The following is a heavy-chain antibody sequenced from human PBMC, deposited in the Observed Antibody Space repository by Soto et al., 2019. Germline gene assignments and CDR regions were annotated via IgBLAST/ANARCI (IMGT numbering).Heavy chain of an antibody. Sequence: GGSLRLSCAGTGFTFNNYAMTWVRQAPGTGLEWVSAISGSGGNTYYSDSVKGRFTIYRNNSRNTLYLQMSGLRVEDTATYYCAKDVYYDILASLRYWLDPWGQGTLVTVSS. D-gene: IGHD3-9*01. V-gene: IGHV3-23*01. CDR1: GFTFNNYA. CDR3: AKDVYYDILASLRYWLDP. CDR2: ISGSGGNT. J-gene: IGHJ5*02.